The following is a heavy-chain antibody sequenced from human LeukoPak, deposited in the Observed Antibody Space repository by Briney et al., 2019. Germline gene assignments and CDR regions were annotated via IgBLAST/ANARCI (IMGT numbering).Heavy chain of an antibody. J-gene: IGHJ4*02. CDR2: IYYSGST. V-gene: IGHV4-61*08. Sequence: PETLSLTCTVSGGSISSGGYYWSWIRQPPGKGLEWIGYIYYSGSTNYNPSLKSRVTISVDTSKNQFSLKLSSVTAADTAVYYCARWHGSGSFFDYWGQGTLVTVSS. CDR3: ARWHGSGSFFDY. CDR1: GGSISSGGYY. D-gene: IGHD3-10*01.